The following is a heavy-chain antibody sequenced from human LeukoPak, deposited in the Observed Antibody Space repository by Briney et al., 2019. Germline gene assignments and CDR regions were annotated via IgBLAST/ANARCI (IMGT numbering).Heavy chain of an antibody. CDR1: GFTFSSYG. Sequence: GSLRLSCAASGFTFSSYGMHWVRQAPGKGLEWVAVIWCDGSKTSYADSVKGRFTISRDDSKNTLYLQMNSLRADDTAIYYCAREASGYYRDFWGQGTLVTVSS. J-gene: IGHJ4*02. D-gene: IGHD3-3*01. V-gene: IGHV3-33*01. CDR3: AREASGYYRDF. CDR2: IWCDGSKT.